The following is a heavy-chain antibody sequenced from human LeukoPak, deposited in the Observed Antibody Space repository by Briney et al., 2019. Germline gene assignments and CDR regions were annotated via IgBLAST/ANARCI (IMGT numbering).Heavy chain of an antibody. Sequence: SETLSLTCTVSGGSISNFYWSWIRQSAGMGLEWIGRIYTSGSTNYNPSLKSRVTMSVNTSKNQFSLNLSSVTAADTAVYFCARGRCGSGSYYMDYWGQGTLVTVSS. D-gene: IGHD3-10*01. CDR1: GGSISNFY. CDR3: ARGRCGSGSYYMDY. CDR2: IYTSGST. J-gene: IGHJ4*02. V-gene: IGHV4-4*07.